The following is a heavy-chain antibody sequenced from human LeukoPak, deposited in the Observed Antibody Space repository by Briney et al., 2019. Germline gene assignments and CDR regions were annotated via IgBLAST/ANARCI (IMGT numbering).Heavy chain of an antibody. CDR2: INHSGST. J-gene: IGHJ3*02. Sequence: SETLSLTCTVSGGSISSYYWSWIRQPPGKGLEWIGEINHSGSTNYNPSLKSRVTISVDTSKNQFSLKLSSVTAADTAVYYCARGLAISAAGDAFDIWGQGTMVTVSS. CDR3: ARGLAISAAGDAFDI. CDR1: GGSISSYY. D-gene: IGHD6-13*01. V-gene: IGHV4-34*01.